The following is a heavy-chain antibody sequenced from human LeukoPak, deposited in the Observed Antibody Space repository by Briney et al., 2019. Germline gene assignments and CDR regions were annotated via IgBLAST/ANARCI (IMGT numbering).Heavy chain of an antibody. D-gene: IGHD4-23*01. CDR1: GFTFSSYS. V-gene: IGHV3-21*01. J-gene: IGHJ4*02. Sequence: GGSLRLSCAASGFTFSSYSMNWVRKAPGKGLKWVSSISSSSSYIYYADSVKGRFTISRDNAKNSLYLQMNSLRAEDTAVYYCARTYGGNSGEDYWGQGILVTVSS. CDR3: ARTYGGNSGEDY. CDR2: ISSSSSYI.